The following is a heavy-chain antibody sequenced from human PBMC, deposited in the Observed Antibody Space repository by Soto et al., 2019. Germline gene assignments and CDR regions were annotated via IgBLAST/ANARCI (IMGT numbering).Heavy chain of an antibody. CDR2: FDPEDGET. Sequence: ASVKVSCKVSGYTLTELSMHWVRQAPGKGLEWMGGFDPEDGETIYAQKFQGRVTMTEDTSTDTAYMELSSLRSEDTAVYYCATVRSHCSSTSCSHYYYYGTDVWGQGTTVTVSS. CDR3: ATVRSHCSSTSCSHYYYYGTDV. J-gene: IGHJ6*02. V-gene: IGHV1-24*01. D-gene: IGHD2-2*01. CDR1: GYTLTELS.